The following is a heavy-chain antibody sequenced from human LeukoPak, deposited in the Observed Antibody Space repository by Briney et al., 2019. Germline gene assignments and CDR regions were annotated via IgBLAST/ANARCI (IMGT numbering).Heavy chain of an antibody. CDR3: ARGRSVVAFYYYYGMDV. D-gene: IGHD3-3*02. CDR1: GYTLTSYD. CDR2: MNPNSGNT. V-gene: IGHV1-8*01. J-gene: IGHJ6*02. Sequence: GASVKVSCKASGYTLTSYDINWVRQATGQGLEWMGWMNPNSGNTGYAQKFQGRVTMTRNTSISTAYMELSSLRSEDTAMYYCARGRSVVAFYYYYGMDVWGQGTTVTVSS.